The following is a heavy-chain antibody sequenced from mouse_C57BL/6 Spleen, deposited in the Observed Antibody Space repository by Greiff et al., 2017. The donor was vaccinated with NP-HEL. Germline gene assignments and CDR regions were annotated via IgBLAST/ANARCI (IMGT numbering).Heavy chain of an antibody. CDR3: ARGGKLWGNYYAMDY. V-gene: IGHV1-82*01. J-gene: IGHJ4*01. CDR1: GYAFSSSW. CDR2: IYPGDGDT. D-gene: IGHD1-1*02. Sequence: VQLQQSGPELVKPGASVKISCKASGYAFSSSWMNWVKQRPGKGLEWIGRIYPGDGDTNYNGKFKGKATLTADKSSSTAYMQLSSLTSEDSAVYFCARGGKLWGNYYAMDYWGQGTSVTVSS.